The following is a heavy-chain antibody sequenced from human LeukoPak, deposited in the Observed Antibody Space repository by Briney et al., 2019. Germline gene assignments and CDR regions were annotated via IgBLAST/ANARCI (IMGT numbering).Heavy chain of an antibody. Sequence: PGGSLRLSCAASGFTFSSYAMHWVRQAPGKGLEWVAVISYDGSNKYYADSVKGRFTISRDNSKNTLHLQMNSLRAEDTAVYYCARVPTHYYYGMDVWGQGTTVTVSS. CDR1: GFTFSSYA. CDR2: ISYDGSNK. J-gene: IGHJ6*02. CDR3: ARVPTHYYYGMDV. D-gene: IGHD4-11*01. V-gene: IGHV3-30-3*01.